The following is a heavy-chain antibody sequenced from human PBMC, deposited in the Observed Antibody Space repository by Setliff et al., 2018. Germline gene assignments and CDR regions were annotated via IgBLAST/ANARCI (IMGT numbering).Heavy chain of an antibody. CDR1: GFTFSRYW. CDR3: ARDHAYGSRFYYYYYGMDV. V-gene: IGHV3-7*01. D-gene: IGHD3-10*01. Sequence: GGSLRLSCAASGFTFSRYWVSWVRQAPGKGLEWVANIKQDGSEKYYVDSVKGRFTISRDNAKNSLYLQMNSLRAEDTAVYYCARDHAYGSRFYYYYYGMDVWGQGTTVTVSS. J-gene: IGHJ6*02. CDR2: IKQDGSEK.